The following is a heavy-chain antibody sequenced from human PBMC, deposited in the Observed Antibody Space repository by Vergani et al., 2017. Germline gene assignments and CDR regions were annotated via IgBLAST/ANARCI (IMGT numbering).Heavy chain of an antibody. CDR2: ISGPGLST. D-gene: IGHD1-14*01. CDR3: ARDLRLLYNRFDP. J-gene: IGHJ5*02. V-gene: IGHV3-23*01. Sequence: EVHLLESGGGLVQSGGSLRLSCAASGFTFSNSAVSWVRQAPGRGLAWVSSISGPGLSTYYADSVKGRFSISRDNSKNTVFLQMHSLRDEDTGVYYCARDLRLLYNRFDPWGQGTLVTVSS. CDR1: GFTFSNSA.